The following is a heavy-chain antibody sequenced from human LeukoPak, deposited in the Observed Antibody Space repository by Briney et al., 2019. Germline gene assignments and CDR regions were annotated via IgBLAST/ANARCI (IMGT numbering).Heavy chain of an antibody. D-gene: IGHD1-26*01. V-gene: IGHV1-46*01. CDR2: INPSGGST. Sequence: EASVKVSCKASGYTFTSYYMHWVRQAPGQGLEWMGIINPSGGSTSYAQKFQGRVTMTRDMSTSTVYMELSSLRSEDTAVYYCARTTYGPFFRGSYWLDGDKNWFDPWGQGTLVTVSS. CDR3: ARTTYGPFFRGSYWLDGDKNWFDP. CDR1: GYTFTSYY. J-gene: IGHJ5*02.